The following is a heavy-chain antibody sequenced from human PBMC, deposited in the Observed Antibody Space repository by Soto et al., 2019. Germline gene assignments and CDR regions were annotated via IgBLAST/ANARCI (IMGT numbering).Heavy chain of an antibody. CDR2: VSPPFRTS. CDR3: ARVLYYGSGSYSPYGMDV. CDR1: GVSLNNNV. V-gene: IGHV1-69*01. D-gene: IGHD3-10*01. Sequence: QVQLVQSGAEVKKPGSSVKLSCKTSGVSLNNNVIGWVRQAPGHGLEWMGGVSPPFRTSNYARKFQGRISITADASTGTVNMELSSLTSEDTAQYYCARVLYYGSGSYSPYGMDVWGHGTTVTVSS. J-gene: IGHJ6*02.